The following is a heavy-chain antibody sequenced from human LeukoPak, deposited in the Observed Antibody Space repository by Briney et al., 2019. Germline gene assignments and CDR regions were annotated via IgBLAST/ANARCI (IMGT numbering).Heavy chain of an antibody. CDR2: ICNSGST. Sequence: PSQTLSLTCSVSGGSISRGSYYWNWIRQPAGKGLEWMGRICNSGSTNYNPSLKSRVTISADMSKNQFSLKLTSVTAADTAVYYCARDILRYFAWLLSGSPRKPGSFDSWGQGTLVTVSS. CDR3: ARDILRYFAWLLSGSPRKPGSFDS. J-gene: IGHJ4*02. CDR1: GGSISRGSYY. D-gene: IGHD3-9*01. V-gene: IGHV4-61*02.